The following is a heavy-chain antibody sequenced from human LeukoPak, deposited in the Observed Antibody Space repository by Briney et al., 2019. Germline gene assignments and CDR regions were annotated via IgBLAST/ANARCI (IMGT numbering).Heavy chain of an antibody. CDR3: ARGWLPGNPEKYYFDY. J-gene: IGHJ4*02. CDR2: ISSSGSTI. V-gene: IGHV3-11*01. CDR1: GFTFSDYY. D-gene: IGHD5-24*01. Sequence: GSLRLSCAASGFTFSDYYMSWIRQAPGKGLEWVSYISSSGSTIYYADSVKGRFTISRDNAKNSLYLQMNSLRAEDTAVYYCARGWLPGNPEKYYFDYWGQGTLVAVSS.